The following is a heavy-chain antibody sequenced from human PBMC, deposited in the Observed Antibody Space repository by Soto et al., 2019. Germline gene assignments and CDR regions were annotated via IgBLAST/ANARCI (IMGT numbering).Heavy chain of an antibody. J-gene: IGHJ4*02. Sequence: ASVKVSCKASGYTFTGYYMHWVRQAPGQGLEWMGWINPNSGGTNYAQKFQGRVTMTRDTSISTAYMELSRLRSDDTAVYYCARGPPAYKWNYSYYFDYWGQGTLVTVSS. CDR2: INPNSGGT. CDR3: ARGPPAYKWNYSYYFDY. CDR1: GYTFTGYY. V-gene: IGHV1-2*02. D-gene: IGHD1-7*01.